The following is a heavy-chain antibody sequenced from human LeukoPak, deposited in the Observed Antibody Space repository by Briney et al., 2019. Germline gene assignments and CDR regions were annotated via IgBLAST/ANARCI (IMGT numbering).Heavy chain of an antibody. CDR1: GGSISNYY. Sequence: PSETLSLTCTVSGGSISNYYWSWIRQPPGKGLEWIGYIYYSGNPNYNPSLKSRVTISVDKSKNQFSLKLSSVTAADTAVYYCVRENYSSGWYGIIDYWGQGTLVTVSS. V-gene: IGHV4-59*01. D-gene: IGHD6-19*01. CDR2: IYYSGNP. J-gene: IGHJ4*02. CDR3: VRENYSSGWYGIIDY.